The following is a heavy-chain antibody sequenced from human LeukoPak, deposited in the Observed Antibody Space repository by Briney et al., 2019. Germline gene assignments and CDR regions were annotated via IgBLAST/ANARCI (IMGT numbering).Heavy chain of an antibody. V-gene: IGHV4-61*05. J-gene: IGHJ4*02. CDR1: GGPISSRSYY. CDR3: ARAPIAAGGTENFDY. Sequence: SETLSLTCTVSGGPISSRSYYWGWIRQPPGKGLEWIGYIYYSGSTNYNPSLKSRVTISVDTSKNQFSLKLSSVTAADTAVYYCARAPIAAGGTENFDYWGQGTLVTVSS. D-gene: IGHD6-13*01. CDR2: IYYSGST.